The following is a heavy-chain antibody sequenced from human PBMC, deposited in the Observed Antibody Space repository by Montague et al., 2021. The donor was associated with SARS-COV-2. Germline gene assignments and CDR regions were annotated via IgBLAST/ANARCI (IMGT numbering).Heavy chain of an antibody. Sequence: SETLSLTCTVSGGSISSSSYYWGWIRQPPGKGLEWIGSIYYSGSTYYNPSLKSRVTISVDTSKNQFPLKLSSVTAADTAVYYCATITLGYCTNGVCQPPDYWGQGTLVTVSS. J-gene: IGHJ4*02. CDR2: IYYSGST. CDR3: ATITLGYCTNGVCQPPDY. D-gene: IGHD2-8*01. V-gene: IGHV4-39*01. CDR1: GGSISSSSYY.